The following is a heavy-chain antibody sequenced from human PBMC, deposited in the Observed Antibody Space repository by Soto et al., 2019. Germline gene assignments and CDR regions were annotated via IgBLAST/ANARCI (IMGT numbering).Heavy chain of an antibody. Sequence: EVQLVVSGGGLVQPGGSLRLSCAASGFTVSNNYMCWVRQAPGKGLEWVSLIYSGGVTHYADSVRGRFTISRDNSRNTLYLQMNSLRADDTAVYYCAKRGTTVTTSLWYWGQGTLVTVSS. J-gene: IGHJ4*02. V-gene: IGHV3-66*01. CDR3: AKRGTTVTTSLWY. D-gene: IGHD4-17*01. CDR1: GFTVSNNY. CDR2: IYSGGVT.